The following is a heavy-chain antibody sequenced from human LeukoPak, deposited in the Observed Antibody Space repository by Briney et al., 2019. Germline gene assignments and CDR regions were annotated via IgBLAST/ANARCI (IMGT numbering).Heavy chain of an antibody. D-gene: IGHD3-10*01. Sequence: ASVKVSCKASGYTFSSYAIHWVRQAPGQRLEWMGWIHVGKGNTQYSQKFQGRVNITRDTSASTVYMELSSLRSEDTAVYYCARDGVSWFAVIPALDVNWFDPWGQGTLVTVSS. V-gene: IGHV1-3*01. CDR2: IHVGKGNT. J-gene: IGHJ5*02. CDR1: GYTFSSYA. CDR3: ARDGVSWFAVIPALDVNWFDP.